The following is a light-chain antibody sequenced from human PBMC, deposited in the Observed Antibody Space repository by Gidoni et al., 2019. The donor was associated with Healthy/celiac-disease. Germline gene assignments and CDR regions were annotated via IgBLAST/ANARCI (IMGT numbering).Light chain of an antibody. CDR1: QGICSA. Sequence: AIQLTQSPSSLSASVGDRVTITCRASQGICSALAWYQQKPGKAPKLLIYDASSLERGVPSRFSGSGSGTDFTLTISSLQHEDFATYYCQQFNSYLFTFGPGTKVDIK. J-gene: IGKJ3*01. CDR2: DAS. V-gene: IGKV1-13*02. CDR3: QQFNSYLFT.